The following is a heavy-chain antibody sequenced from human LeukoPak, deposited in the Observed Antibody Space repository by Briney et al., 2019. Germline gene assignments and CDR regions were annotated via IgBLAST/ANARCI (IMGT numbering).Heavy chain of an antibody. D-gene: IGHD3-10*01. V-gene: IGHV1-69*06. CDR3: AREKYYYGSGSLNHNYYYYYMDV. Sequence: EASVKVSCKASGYTFTSYGISWVRQAPGQGLEWMGGIIPIFGTANYAQKFQGRVTITADKSTSTAYMELSSLRSEDTAVYYCAREKYYYGSGSLNHNYYYYYMDVWGKGTTVTVSS. J-gene: IGHJ6*03. CDR1: GYTFTSYG. CDR2: IIPIFGTA.